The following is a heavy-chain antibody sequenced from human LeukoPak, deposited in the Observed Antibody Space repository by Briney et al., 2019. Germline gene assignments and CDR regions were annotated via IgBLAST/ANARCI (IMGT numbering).Heavy chain of an antibody. D-gene: IGHD6-13*01. V-gene: IGHV3-30-3*01. CDR1: GFTFSSYA. CDR2: ISYDGSNK. J-gene: IGHJ2*01. CDR3: AKDRRAATGLWYFDL. Sequence: PGGSLRLSCAASGFTFSSYAMHWVRQAPGKGLEWVAVISYDGSNKYYADSVKGRFTISRDNSKNTLYLQMNSLRAEDTAVYYCAKDRRAATGLWYFDLWGRGTLVTVSS.